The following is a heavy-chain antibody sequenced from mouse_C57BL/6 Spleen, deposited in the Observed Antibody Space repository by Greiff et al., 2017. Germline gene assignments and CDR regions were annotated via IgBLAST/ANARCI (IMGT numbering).Heavy chain of an antibody. CDR2: IDPSDSYT. D-gene: IGHD1-1*01. CDR1: GYTFTSYW. V-gene: IGHV1-50*01. J-gene: IGHJ2*01. Sequence: VQLQQPGAELVKPGASVKLSCKASGYTFTSYWMQWVKQRPGQGLEWIGEIDPSDSYTNYNQKFKGKATLTVDTSSSTAYMQLSSLTSEDSAVYYCARGAITTVPYFDYWGQGTTLTVSS. CDR3: ARGAITTVPYFDY.